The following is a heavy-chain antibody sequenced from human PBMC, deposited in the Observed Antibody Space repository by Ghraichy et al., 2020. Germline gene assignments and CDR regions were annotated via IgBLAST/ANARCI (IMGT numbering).Heavy chain of an antibody. D-gene: IGHD6-6*01. CDR2: SYRGDSS. CDR1: GFNVSSNY. CDR3: ARVGPSSTSYAMYV. V-gene: IGHV3-53*01. Sequence: GGSLRLSCTASGFNVSSNYMSWVRQAPGKGLEWVSVSYRGDSSSYAGAVKGRFTMSRDNSKNTVDLQMNSVRVADTAVDYCARVGPSSTSYAMYVWGQGTTVTVFS. J-gene: IGHJ6*02.